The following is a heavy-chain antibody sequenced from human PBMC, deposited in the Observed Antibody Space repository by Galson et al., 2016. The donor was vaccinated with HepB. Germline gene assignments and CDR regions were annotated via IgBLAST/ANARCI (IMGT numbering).Heavy chain of an antibody. D-gene: IGHD3-16*01. CDR2: IDYSGST. CDR1: GNSISRTHH. J-gene: IGHJ5*02. CDR3: VRVGFTFGMNWLDP. V-gene: IGHV4-30-4*08. Sequence: PLSLTCSVSGNSISRTHHWGWVRQPPGKGLEWLGYIDYSGSTYSRPSLKSRLTMSIDTSKNQFSLILGSVTAADTAKYFCVRVGFTFGMNWLDPWGQGALVTVSS.